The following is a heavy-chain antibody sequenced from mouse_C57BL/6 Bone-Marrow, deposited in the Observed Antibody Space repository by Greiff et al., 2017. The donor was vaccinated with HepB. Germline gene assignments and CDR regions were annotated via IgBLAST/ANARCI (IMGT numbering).Heavy chain of an antibody. Sequence: QVQLQQSGPELVKPGASVKISCKASGYAFSSSWMNWVKQRPGKGLEWIGRIYPGDGDTNYNGKFKGKATLTADKSSSTAYMQLRSLTSEDSAVYFCARGMIYYGFFDYWGQGTTLTVSS. V-gene: IGHV1-82*01. CDR1: GYAFSSSW. J-gene: IGHJ2*01. CDR3: ARGMIYYGFFDY. CDR2: IYPGDGDT. D-gene: IGHD2-2*01.